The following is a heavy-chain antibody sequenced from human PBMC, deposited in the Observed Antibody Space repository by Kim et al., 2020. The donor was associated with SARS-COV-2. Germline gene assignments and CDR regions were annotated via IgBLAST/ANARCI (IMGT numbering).Heavy chain of an antibody. V-gene: IGHV3-11*04. CDR3: ARGAYTTGWYWSS. J-gene: IGHJ5*02. D-gene: IGHD6-19*01. Sequence: YADSVKGRFTISRDNAKNSLYLQMNRLRVEDTTVYYCARGAYTTGWYWSSWGQGTLVTVSS.